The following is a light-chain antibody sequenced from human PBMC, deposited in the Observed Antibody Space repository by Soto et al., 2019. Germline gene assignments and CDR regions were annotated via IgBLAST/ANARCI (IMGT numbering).Light chain of an antibody. CDR3: SSYTTSAPYV. V-gene: IGLV2-14*01. Sequence: QSALTQPASVSGSPGQSITLSCTGTSSDVGAYNFVSWYQHHPGRAPKLIIYEVTIRPSGVSNRFSGSKSGNTASLTISGLQAEDEAYYYCSSYTTSAPYVFGSGTKLTVL. CDR1: SSDVGAYNF. CDR2: EVT. J-gene: IGLJ1*01.